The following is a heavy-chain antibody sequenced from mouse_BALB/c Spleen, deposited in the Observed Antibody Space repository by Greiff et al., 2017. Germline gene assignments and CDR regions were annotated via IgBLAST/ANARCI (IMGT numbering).Heavy chain of an antibody. D-gene: IGHD1-1*01. J-gene: IGHJ4*01. CDR1: GYTFTSYW. V-gene: IGHV1-69*02. CDR3: TGSRDYAMDY. Sequence: VQLQQPGTELVRPGASVKLSCKASGYTFTSYWINWVKQRPGQGLEWIGNIYPSDSYTNYNQKFKDKATLTVDKSSSTAYMQLSSPTSEDSAVYYCTGSRDYAMDYWGQGTSVTVSS. CDR2: IYPSDSYT.